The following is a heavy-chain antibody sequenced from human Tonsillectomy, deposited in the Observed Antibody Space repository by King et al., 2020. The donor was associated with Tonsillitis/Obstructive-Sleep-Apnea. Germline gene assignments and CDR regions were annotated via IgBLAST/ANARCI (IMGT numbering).Heavy chain of an antibody. CDR1: GFTFSDYY. Sequence: VQLVESGGGLVKPGGSLRLSCAASGFTFSDYYISWIRQAPGKGLEWISYISSSGNYTDYADSVKGRFTISRDNAKKSMYLQMNSLRAEDTAVYYCAREGRVTIFGVVTTFLYYYMDVWGKGPTVIVSS. J-gene: IGHJ6*03. D-gene: IGHD3-3*01. V-gene: IGHV3-11*05. CDR2: ISSSGNYT. CDR3: AREGRVTIFGVVTTFLYYYMDV.